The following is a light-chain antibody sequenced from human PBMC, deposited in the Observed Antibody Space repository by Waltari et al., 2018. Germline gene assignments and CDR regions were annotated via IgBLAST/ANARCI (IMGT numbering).Light chain of an antibody. CDR1: QSISSY. J-gene: IGKJ1*01. CDR3: QQYYSTLQ. Sequence: IVLTQSPATLSLSPGERATLSCRASQSISSYLAWYQQKPGQAPRLLICDGANRATGIPARFSGSGSKTDFTLTIASLEPEDSAVYYCQQYYSTLQFGQGTKVEIK. V-gene: IGKV3-11*01. CDR2: DGA.